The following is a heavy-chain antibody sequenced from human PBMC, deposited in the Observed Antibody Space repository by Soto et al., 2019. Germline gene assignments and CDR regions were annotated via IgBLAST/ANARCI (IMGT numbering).Heavy chain of an antibody. J-gene: IGHJ4*02. Sequence: SETLSLTCAVSGGSISSSNWWSWVRQPPGKGLEWIGEIYHSGSTNYNPSLKSRVTISVDKSKNQFSLKLSSVTASDTAMYYCASSKSNYYDSSGLDYWGQGTLVTVSS. V-gene: IGHV4-4*02. CDR2: IYHSGST. D-gene: IGHD3-22*01. CDR3: ASSKSNYYDSSGLDY. CDR1: GGSISSSNW.